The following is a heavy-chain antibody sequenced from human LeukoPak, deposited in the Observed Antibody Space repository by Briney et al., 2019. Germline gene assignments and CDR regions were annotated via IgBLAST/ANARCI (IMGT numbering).Heavy chain of an antibody. Sequence: SETLSLTCTVSGGSISNYFWTWIRLPAGKGLEWIGRIYTSGSTNYNPSLMSRVTMSEDTSKNQFSLKLSSVTAADTAVYYCARERGNLRGDAFDIWGQGTMVTVSS. D-gene: IGHD1-26*01. CDR3: ARERGNLRGDAFDI. J-gene: IGHJ3*02. CDR1: GGSISNYF. V-gene: IGHV4-4*07. CDR2: IYTSGST.